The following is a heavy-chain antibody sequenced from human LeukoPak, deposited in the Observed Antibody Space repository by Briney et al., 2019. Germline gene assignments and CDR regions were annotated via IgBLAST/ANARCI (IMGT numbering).Heavy chain of an antibody. CDR2: ISNDGSNK. V-gene: IGHV3-30*18. CDR1: GFTFSSYG. D-gene: IGHD6-6*01. J-gene: IGHJ6*02. Sequence: GGSLRLSCAASGFTFSSYGMHWVRQAPGKGLEWVAVISNDGSNKYYADSVKGRFTISRDNSKNTLYLQMNSLRAEDTAVYYCAKMLYSSSSEALYYFYCGMDVWGQATTVTVSS. CDR3: AKMLYSSSSEALYYFYCGMDV.